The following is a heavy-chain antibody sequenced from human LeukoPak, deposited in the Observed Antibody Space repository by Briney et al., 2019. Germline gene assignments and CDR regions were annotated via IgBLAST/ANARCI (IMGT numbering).Heavy chain of an antibody. D-gene: IGHD3-22*01. CDR2: MNPNSGNT. Sequence: ASVTVSCKASGYTFTSYAMNWVRQAPGQGLEWMGWMNPNSGNTGYAQKFQGRVTMTRNTSISTAYMELSSLRSEDTAVYYCARGLIDSDFDYWGQGTLVTVSS. CDR3: ARGLIDSDFDY. J-gene: IGHJ4*02. CDR1: GYTFTSYA. V-gene: IGHV1-8*02.